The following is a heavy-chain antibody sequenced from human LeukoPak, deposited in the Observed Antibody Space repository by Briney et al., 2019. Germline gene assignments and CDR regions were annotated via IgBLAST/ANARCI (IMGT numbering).Heavy chain of an antibody. V-gene: IGHV4-34*01. CDR3: ARGRGIAAARGVRP. Sequence: SETLSLTCAVYGGSFSDYYWTWIRQPPGKGLEWIGEIDRSESTNYNPSLKSRVTISVDTSKNQFSLKLSSVTAADTAVYYCARGRGIAAARGVRPWGQGTLVTVSS. J-gene: IGHJ5*02. D-gene: IGHD6-13*01. CDR1: GGSFSDYY. CDR2: IDRSEST.